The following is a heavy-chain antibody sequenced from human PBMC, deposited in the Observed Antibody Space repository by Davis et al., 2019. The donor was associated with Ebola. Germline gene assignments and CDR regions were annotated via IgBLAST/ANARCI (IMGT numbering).Heavy chain of an antibody. CDR1: GFTFSGSA. V-gene: IGHV3-73*01. D-gene: IGHD4-17*01. J-gene: IGHJ4*02. CDR2: IRSKANSYAT. Sequence: ESLKISCAASGFTFSGSAMHWVRQASGKGLEWVGRIRSKANSYATAYAASVKGRFTISRDDSKNTAYLQMNSLKTEDTAVYYCTSAYGDWDYWGQGTLVTVSS. CDR3: TSAYGDWDY.